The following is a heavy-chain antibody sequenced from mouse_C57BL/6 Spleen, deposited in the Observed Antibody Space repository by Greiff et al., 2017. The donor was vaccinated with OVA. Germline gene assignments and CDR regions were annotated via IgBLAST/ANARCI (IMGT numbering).Heavy chain of an antibody. CDR1: GYAFSSSW. J-gene: IGHJ4*01. D-gene: IGHD2-5*01. Sequence: VQLLESGPELVKPGASVKLSCKASGYAFSSSWMNWVKQRPGQGLEWIGRIYPGDGGTNYNGKFKGKATLTADKSSSTAYMQLSSLTSEDSAVDVYDSKAHERDSCALDYWGQGTSVTVSS. V-gene: IGHV1-82*01. CDR3: DSKAHERDSCALDY. CDR2: IYPGDGGT.